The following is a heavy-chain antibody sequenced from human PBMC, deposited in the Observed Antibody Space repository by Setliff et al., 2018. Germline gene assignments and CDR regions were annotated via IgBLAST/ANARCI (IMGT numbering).Heavy chain of an antibody. Sequence: SETLSLTCAASGGTFSYYYWGWIRQHPGKGLEWIGYIYFSGSTFYNPSLRSRVTISLDTSKNQFSLKLRSVTAADTAVYYCALEEYTSRWTKRFDPWGQGTLVTVSS. V-gene: IGHV4-59*06. J-gene: IGHJ5*02. D-gene: IGHD6-13*01. CDR1: GGTFSYYY. CDR2: IYFSGST. CDR3: ALEEYTSRWTKRFDP.